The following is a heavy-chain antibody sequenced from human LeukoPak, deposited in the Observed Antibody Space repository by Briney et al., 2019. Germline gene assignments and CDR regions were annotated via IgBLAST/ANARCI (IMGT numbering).Heavy chain of an antibody. CDR3: ARAAAESGAFRDNWFDP. Sequence: PGRSLRLSCAASGFTFSSYAMHWVRQAQGKGLEWVAVISDDGRKQIYADSVKGRFTISRDNSKNTLYLQMNSLREEDTAVYHCARAAAESGAFRDNWFDPWGQGTLVTVSS. CDR1: GFTFSSYA. CDR2: ISDDGRKQ. V-gene: IGHV3-30*04. D-gene: IGHD2-15*01. J-gene: IGHJ5*02.